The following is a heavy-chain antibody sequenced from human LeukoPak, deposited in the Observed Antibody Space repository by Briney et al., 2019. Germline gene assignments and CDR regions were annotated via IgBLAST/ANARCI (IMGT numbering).Heavy chain of an antibody. CDR2: IYSGGNT. J-gene: IGHJ4*02. V-gene: IGHV4-39*07. CDR1: DGSINSDTYY. CDR3: ARARETEAIDY. Sequence: SETLFLTCSVSDGSINSDTYYWGWIRQPPGKGLEWIASIYSGGNTFHNPSLKSRVTISLDTSKNQFSLKMRSVTAADTAVYYCARARETEAIDYWGQGTLVTVSS. D-gene: IGHD6-25*01.